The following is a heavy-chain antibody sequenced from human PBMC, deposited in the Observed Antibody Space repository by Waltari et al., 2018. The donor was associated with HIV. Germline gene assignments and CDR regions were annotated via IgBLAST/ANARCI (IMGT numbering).Heavy chain of an antibody. CDR2: ISSTSFNI. J-gene: IGHJ6*02. CDR3: ARDTLNFYFGLDV. CDR1: YFTFGDYA. V-gene: IGHV3-48*02. Sequence: VHLEESGGGLVQPGGSLRLSCAASYFTFGDYAMNWVRQSPGEGLEWIAYISSTSFNIKYAPAVKGRFTISRDNTKNSLELQMNNLRDEDTAVYYCARDTLNFYFGLDVWGQGTTVTVS.